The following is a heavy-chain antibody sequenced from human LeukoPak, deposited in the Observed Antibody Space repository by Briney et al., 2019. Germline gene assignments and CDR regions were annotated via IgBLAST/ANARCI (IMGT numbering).Heavy chain of an antibody. CDR3: ARDAYCGGDCHSYFDY. CDR2: ISSSSSTM. CDR1: GFTFNTYN. D-gene: IGHD2-21*02. Sequence: GGSLRLSCAASGFTFNTYNMNWVRQAPGKGLEWVSYISSSSSTMCYADSVKGRFTISRDNARNSLSLQMNSLRAEDTAVYCCARDAYCGGDCHSYFDYWGQGTLVTVSS. J-gene: IGHJ4*02. V-gene: IGHV3-48*04.